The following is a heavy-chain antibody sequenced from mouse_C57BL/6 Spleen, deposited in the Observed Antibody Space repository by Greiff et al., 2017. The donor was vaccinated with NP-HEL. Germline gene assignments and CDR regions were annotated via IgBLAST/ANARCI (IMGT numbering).Heavy chain of an antibody. D-gene: IGHD2-4*01. Sequence: EVQLVESGGGLVQPGGSLKLSCAASGFTFSDYGMAWVRQAPRKGPEWVAFISNLAYSIYYADTVTGRFTISRENAKNTLYLEMSSLRSEDTAMYYCARPGDYDGFAYWGQGTLVTVSA. CDR3: ARPGDYDGFAY. J-gene: IGHJ3*01. V-gene: IGHV5-15*01. CDR2: ISNLAYSI. CDR1: GFTFSDYG.